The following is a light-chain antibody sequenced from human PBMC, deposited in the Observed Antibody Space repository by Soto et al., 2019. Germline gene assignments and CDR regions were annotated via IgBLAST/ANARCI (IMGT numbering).Light chain of an antibody. CDR3: LQYGSSPYT. J-gene: IGKJ2*01. Sequence: EIVLTQSPGTLSLSPGERATLSCRASQSVSSNFLAWYQQKPGQAPRLLIYGASNRATGIPDRFSGSGSGTDFTLTITRLEPEDFAVYYCLQYGSSPYTFGQGTKLEIK. CDR2: GAS. CDR1: QSVSSNF. V-gene: IGKV3-20*01.